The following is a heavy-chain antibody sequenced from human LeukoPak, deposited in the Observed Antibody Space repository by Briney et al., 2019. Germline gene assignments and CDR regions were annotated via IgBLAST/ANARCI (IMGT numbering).Heavy chain of an antibody. CDR1: GFTFSSYA. CDR2: ISSDGSNE. V-gene: IGHV3-30*04. D-gene: IGHD2-15*01. Sequence: GGSLRLSCAASGFTFSSYAMHWVRQAPGKGLEWVAVISSDGSNEYYADSVKGRFTISRDNSKNTLYVQTNSLRAEDTAVYYCAKDAGYCGGGSCYLLDYWGQGTLVTVSS. CDR3: AKDAGYCGGGSCYLLDY. J-gene: IGHJ4*01.